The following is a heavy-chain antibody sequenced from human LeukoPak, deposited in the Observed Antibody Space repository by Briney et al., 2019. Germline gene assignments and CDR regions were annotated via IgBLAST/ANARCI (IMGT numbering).Heavy chain of an antibody. CDR1: GYTFTSYD. CDR3: ARSDLNYNSIAAAGGGFDP. D-gene: IGHD6-13*01. CDR2: MNPNSGDT. Sequence: GASVKVSCKASGYTFTSYDINWVRQGTGQGLEWMGWMNPNSGDTGYAQKFQGRVTLTRNNSISTAYMELSSLRSEDTAVYYCARSDLNYNSIAAAGGGFDPWGQGTLVTVPS. V-gene: IGHV1-8*01. J-gene: IGHJ5*02.